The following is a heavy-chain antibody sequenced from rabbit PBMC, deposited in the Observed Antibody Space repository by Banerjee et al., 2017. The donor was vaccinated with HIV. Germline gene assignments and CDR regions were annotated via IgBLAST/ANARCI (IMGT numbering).Heavy chain of an antibody. V-gene: IGHV1S40*01. D-gene: IGHD7-1*01. CDR2: ISVGYSTST. Sequence: QSLEESGGDLVKPGASLTLTCTASGFSFSGYYYMCWVRQAPGKGLEWVACISVGYSTSTYYTTWAKGRFTISKTSSTTVTLQMTSLTAADTATYFCARDLTGVTGWNFNLWGPGTLVTVS. J-gene: IGHJ4*01. CDR3: ARDLTGVTGWNFNL. CDR1: GFSFSGYYY.